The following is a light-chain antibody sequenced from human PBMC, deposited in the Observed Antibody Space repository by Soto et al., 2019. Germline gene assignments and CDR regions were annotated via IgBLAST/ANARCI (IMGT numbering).Light chain of an antibody. Sequence: DIQMTQSPSTLSAAVGDRVTMTCRASQSISSWLAWYQQKPGKAPKVLIYDASSLESGVPSRFSGSGSGTDFTLTISSLQPEDFATYYCQQSYSTPRTFGQGTKVDIK. J-gene: IGKJ1*01. V-gene: IGKV1-39*01. CDR2: DAS. CDR3: QQSYSTPRT. CDR1: QSISSW.